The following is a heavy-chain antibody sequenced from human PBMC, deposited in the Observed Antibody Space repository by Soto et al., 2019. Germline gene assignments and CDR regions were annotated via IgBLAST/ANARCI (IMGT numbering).Heavy chain of an antibody. CDR2: ISGSGGST. CDR3: AKDHDSSGWYALDAFDI. J-gene: IGHJ3*02. Sequence: GGSLRLSCAASGFTFSSYAMSWVRQAPGKGLEWVSAISGSGGSTYYADSVKGRFTISRDNSKNTLYLQMNSLRAEDTAVYYCAKDHDSSGWYALDAFDIWGQGTMVTVSS. V-gene: IGHV3-23*01. CDR1: GFTFSSYA. D-gene: IGHD6-19*01.